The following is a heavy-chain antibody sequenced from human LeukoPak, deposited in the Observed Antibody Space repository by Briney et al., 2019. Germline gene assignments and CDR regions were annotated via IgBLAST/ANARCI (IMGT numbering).Heavy chain of an antibody. V-gene: IGHV4-59*01. J-gene: IGHJ6*02. CDR1: GGSISSYY. CDR3: ARDRIVVVPAAISMRYYYGMDV. Sequence: SETLSLTCTVSGGSISSYYWSWIRQPPGKGLEWIGYIYYSGSTNYNPSLKSRVTISVDTSKNQFSLKLSSVTAADTAVYYCARDRIVVVPAAISMRYYYGMDVWGQRTTVTVSS. D-gene: IGHD2-2*01. CDR2: IYYSGST.